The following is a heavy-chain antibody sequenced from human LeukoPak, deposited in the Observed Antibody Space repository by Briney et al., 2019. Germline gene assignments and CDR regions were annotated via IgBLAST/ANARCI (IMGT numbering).Heavy chain of an antibody. D-gene: IGHD3-22*01. CDR2: INPSSGGT. CDR3: ARVGYYDSSGYYPLDAFDI. CDR1: GYTFTGYY. J-gene: IGHJ3*02. V-gene: IGHV1-2*02. Sequence: ASVKVSCKASGYTFTGYYMHWVRQAPGQGLEWMGWINPSSGGTNYAQKFQGRVTMTRDTSISTAYMELSRLRSDDTAVYYCARVGYYDSSGYYPLDAFDIWGQGTMVTVSS.